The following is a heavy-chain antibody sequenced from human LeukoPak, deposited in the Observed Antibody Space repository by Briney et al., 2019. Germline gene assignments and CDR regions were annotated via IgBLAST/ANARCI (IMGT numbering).Heavy chain of an antibody. CDR2: IKSKPDGGTT. D-gene: IGHD4-17*01. J-gene: IGHJ4*02. CDR3: TTVPSSTTVTTMSGGY. CDR1: GFTFSNAW. V-gene: IGHV3-15*01. Sequence: GGSLRLSCAASGFTFSNAWMSWVRQAPGKGLEWVGRIKSKPDGGTTDYAAPVKGRFTISRDDSKNTLYLQMNSLKTEDTAVYYCTTVPSSTTVTTMSGGYWGQGTLVTVSS.